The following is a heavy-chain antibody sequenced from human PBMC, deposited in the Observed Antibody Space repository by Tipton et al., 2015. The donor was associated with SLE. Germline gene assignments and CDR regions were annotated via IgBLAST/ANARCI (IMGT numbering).Heavy chain of an antibody. CDR1: GYTFTSYD. D-gene: IGHD3-10*01. CDR2: TNPNSGNT. J-gene: IGHJ3*02. Sequence: QSGAEVKKPGASVKVSCKASGYTFTSYDINWVRQATGQGLEWMGWTNPNSGNTGYAQKFQGRVTMTRNTSVSTAYMELSSLRSEDTAVYYCAILLWFGELRNAFDIWGQGTMVTVSS. V-gene: IGHV1-8*02. CDR3: AILLWFGELRNAFDI.